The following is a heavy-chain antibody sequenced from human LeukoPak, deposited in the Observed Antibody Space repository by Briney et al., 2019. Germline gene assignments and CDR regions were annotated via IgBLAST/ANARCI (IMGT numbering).Heavy chain of an antibody. D-gene: IGHD6-13*01. CDR3: ARAAQPWDSSSWYWFDP. V-gene: IGHV4-4*07. Sequence: PSETLSLTCTVSGGSISSYYWSWIRQPAGKGLEWIGRIYTSGSTNYNPSLKSRVTMSADTSKNQFSLKLSSVTAADTAVYYCARAAQPWDSSSWYWFDPWGQGTLVTVSS. J-gene: IGHJ5*02. CDR1: GGSISSYY. CDR2: IYTSGST.